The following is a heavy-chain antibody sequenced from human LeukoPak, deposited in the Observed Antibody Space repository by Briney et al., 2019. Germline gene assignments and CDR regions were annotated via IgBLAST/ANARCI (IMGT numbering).Heavy chain of an antibody. CDR1: GGSFSGYY. V-gene: IGHV4-34*01. Sequence: SETLSLTCAVYGGSFSGYYWSWIRQPPGKGLEWIGEINHSGSTNYNPSLKSRVTISVDTSKNQFSLKLSSVTAADTAVYYCASRDGWSGSYHGFDPWGQGTLVTVSS. J-gene: IGHJ5*02. D-gene: IGHD1-26*01. CDR2: INHSGST. CDR3: ASRDGWSGSYHGFDP.